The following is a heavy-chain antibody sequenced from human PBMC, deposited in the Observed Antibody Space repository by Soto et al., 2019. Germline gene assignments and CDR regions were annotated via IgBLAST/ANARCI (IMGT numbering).Heavy chain of an antibody. CDR3: AREQEMATISAFDI. J-gene: IGHJ3*02. V-gene: IGHV1-69*06. D-gene: IGHD5-12*01. Sequence: QVQLVQSGAEVKKPGSSVKVSCKAPGGTFSSYAISWVRQAPGQGLEWMGGIIPIFGTANYAQKFQGRVTITADKSTSTAYMELSSLRSEDTAVYYCAREQEMATISAFDIWGQGTMVTVSS. CDR1: GGTFSSYA. CDR2: IIPIFGTA.